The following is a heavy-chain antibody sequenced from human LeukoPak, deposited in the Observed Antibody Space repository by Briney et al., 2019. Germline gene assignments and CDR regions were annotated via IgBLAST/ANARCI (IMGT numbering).Heavy chain of an antibody. D-gene: IGHD2-2*01. CDR2: IYYSGST. Sequence: SETLSLTCTVSGGSLSSYYWSWIRQPPGKGLEWIGYIYYSGSTNYNPSLKSRVTISVDTSKNQFSLKLSSVTAADTAVYYCVRGDCSSTSCLYYYYYYMDVWGKGTTVTVSS. CDR1: GGSLSSYY. CDR3: VRGDCSSTSCLYYYYYYMDV. V-gene: IGHV4-59*01. J-gene: IGHJ6*03.